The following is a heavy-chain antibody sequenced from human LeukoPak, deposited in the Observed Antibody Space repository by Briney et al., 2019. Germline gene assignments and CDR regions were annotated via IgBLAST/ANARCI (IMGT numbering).Heavy chain of an antibody. D-gene: IGHD3-22*01. CDR2: IIPIFGTA. Sequence: GASVKVSCKASGGTFSSYAISWVRQAPGQGLEWMGGIIPIFGTANYAQKFQGRVTITTDESTSTAYMELSSLRSEDTAVYYCARDVGYYYDSSGYFPYYFDYWGQGTLVTVSS. V-gene: IGHV1-69*05. CDR1: GGTFSSYA. CDR3: ARDVGYYYDSSGYFPYYFDY. J-gene: IGHJ4*02.